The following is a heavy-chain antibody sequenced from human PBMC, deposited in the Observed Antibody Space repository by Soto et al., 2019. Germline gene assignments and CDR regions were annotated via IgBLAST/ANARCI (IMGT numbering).Heavy chain of an antibody. Sequence: QVQLVESGGGVVQPGRSLRLSCTASGLTFSNYGMHWVRQAPGKGLEWVAVISDDGSHKYYADSVKGRFTISRDNSKNTLELQMNSLRAGEPGVYYWAKDRYSTSPGHLGYWGQGNLVTVCS. J-gene: IGHJ4*02. CDR2: ISDDGSHK. CDR1: GLTFSNYG. D-gene: IGHD5-12*01. V-gene: IGHV3-30*18. CDR3: AKDRYSTSPGHLGY.